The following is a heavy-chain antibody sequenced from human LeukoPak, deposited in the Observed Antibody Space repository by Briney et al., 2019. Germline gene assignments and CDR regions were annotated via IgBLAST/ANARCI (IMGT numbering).Heavy chain of an antibody. V-gene: IGHV3-23*01. CDR1: GFSFSTYA. J-gene: IGHJ4*02. D-gene: IGHD2-15*01. CDR2: ISGTGDST. Sequence: GGSLRLSCAASGFSFSTYAMGWVHQAPGKGLEWVSSISGTGDSTYYADAVKGRFTISRGNSKNALYLQMNSLRAEDTAVYYCVEDVVVIVAAKPGIWGQGTLVTVSS. CDR3: VEDVVVIVAAKPGI.